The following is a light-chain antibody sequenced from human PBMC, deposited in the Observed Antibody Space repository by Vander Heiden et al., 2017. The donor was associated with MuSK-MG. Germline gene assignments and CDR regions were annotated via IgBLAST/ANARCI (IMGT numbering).Light chain of an antibody. CDR2: DVS. CDR3: HQFDTYPWT. Sequence: AIQLTQSPSSLSASVGDRVTITCRASQGITSAFAWFQQKPGRAPKLLIFDVSSLERGVPSRFSGSGSGTDFTLRISSLQPEDIATYYCHQFDTYPWTVGPGTKVEIK. CDR1: QGITSA. V-gene: IGKV1-13*02. J-gene: IGKJ1*01.